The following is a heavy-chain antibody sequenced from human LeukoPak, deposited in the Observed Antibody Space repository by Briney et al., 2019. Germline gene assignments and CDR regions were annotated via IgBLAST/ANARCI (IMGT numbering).Heavy chain of an antibody. CDR2: IKQDGYEK. CDR1: GFTFSKAW. J-gene: IGHJ4*02. Sequence: GGSLRLSCAVSGFTFSKAWMSWVRQTPEKGLEWVANIKQDGYEKYYVDSVKGRFTISRDNAKNSLYLQMNSLRADDTAIYYCARDKIVGPTTLDYWGQGTLVTVSS. CDR3: ARDKIVGPTTLDY. V-gene: IGHV3-7*01. D-gene: IGHD1-26*01.